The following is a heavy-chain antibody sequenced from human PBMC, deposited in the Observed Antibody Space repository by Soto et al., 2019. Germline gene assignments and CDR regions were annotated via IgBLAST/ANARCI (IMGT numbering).Heavy chain of an antibody. D-gene: IGHD4-17*01. Sequence: QVQLQESGPGLVKPSETLSLTCTVSGGSVSSGSYYWSWIRQPPGKGLEWIGYIYYSGSTNYNPSRKSRVTISVDTSKNPFSLKLSSVTAADTAVYYCARTITVTSSWFDPWGQGTLVTVSS. CDR2: IYYSGST. CDR3: ARTITVTSSWFDP. V-gene: IGHV4-61*01. CDR1: GGSVSSGSYY. J-gene: IGHJ5*02.